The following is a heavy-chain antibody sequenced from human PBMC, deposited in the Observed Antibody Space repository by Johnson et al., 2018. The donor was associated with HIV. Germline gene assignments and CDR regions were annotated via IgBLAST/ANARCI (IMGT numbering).Heavy chain of an antibody. D-gene: IGHD1-26*01. V-gene: IGHV3-64*01. CDR1: GFTFSSYA. CDR3: ARDHFDSGSYRGDAFDI. CDR2: ISSNGGST. Sequence: VQLVESGGGLVQPGGSLRLSCAASGFTFSSYAMHWVRQAPGKGLEYVSAISSNGGSTYYANSVKGRFTISRDNSKNTLYLQMGSLRAEDMAVYYCARDHFDSGSYRGDAFDIWGQGTMVTVSS. J-gene: IGHJ3*02.